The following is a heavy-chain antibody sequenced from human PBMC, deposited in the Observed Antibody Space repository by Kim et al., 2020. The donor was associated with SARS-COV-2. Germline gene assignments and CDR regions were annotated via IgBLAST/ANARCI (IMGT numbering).Heavy chain of an antibody. D-gene: IGHD1-1*01. CDR3: ARDGTTRNGGYYFDY. J-gene: IGHJ4*02. V-gene: IGHV1-3*01. Sequence: RKFQGRGTITRDASASTAYMGLSSLRSEDTAVYYCARDGTTRNGGYYFDYWGQGALVTVSS.